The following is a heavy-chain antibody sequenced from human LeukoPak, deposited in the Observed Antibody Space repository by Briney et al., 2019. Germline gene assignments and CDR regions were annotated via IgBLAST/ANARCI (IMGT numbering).Heavy chain of an antibody. J-gene: IGHJ4*02. D-gene: IGHD6-6*01. CDR2: INAGNGNT. CDR3: ARALAYPYYFDY. Sequence: ASVKVSCKPSGYTFTSYTIHWVRQPPGQRLEWMGWINAGNGNTKYSQKFRGRVTITRDTSATTAYMELSSLTSEDTAMFYCARALAYPYYFDYWGQGTLVTVSS. V-gene: IGHV1-3*01. CDR1: GYTFTSYT.